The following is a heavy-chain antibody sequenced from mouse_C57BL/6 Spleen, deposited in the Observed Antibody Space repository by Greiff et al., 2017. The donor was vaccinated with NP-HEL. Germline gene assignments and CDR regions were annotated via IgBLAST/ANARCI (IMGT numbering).Heavy chain of an antibody. V-gene: IGHV5-17*01. CDR2: ISSGSSTI. CDR3: ARGRPQAKLAY. J-gene: IGHJ3*01. CDR1: GFTFSDYG. D-gene: IGHD3-2*02. Sequence: EVKLMESGGGLVKPGGSLKLSCAASGFTFSDYGMHWVRQAPEKGLEWVAYISSGSSTIYYADTVKGRFTISRDNAKNTLFLQMTSLRSEDTAMYYCARGRPQAKLAYWGQGTLVTVSA.